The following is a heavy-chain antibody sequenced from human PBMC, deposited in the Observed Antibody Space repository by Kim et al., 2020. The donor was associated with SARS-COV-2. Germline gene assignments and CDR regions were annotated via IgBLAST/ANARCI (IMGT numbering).Heavy chain of an antibody. CDR2: IYPGDSDT. D-gene: IGHD3-9*01. CDR1: GYSFTSYW. Sequence: GESLKISCKGSGYSFTSYWIGWVRQMPGKGLEWMGIIYPGDSDTRYSPSFQGQVTISADKSISTAYLQWGSLKASDTAMYYCARMADILTGYYNWFDPWGQGTLVTVSS. V-gene: IGHV5-51*01. J-gene: IGHJ5*02. CDR3: ARMADILTGYYNWFDP.